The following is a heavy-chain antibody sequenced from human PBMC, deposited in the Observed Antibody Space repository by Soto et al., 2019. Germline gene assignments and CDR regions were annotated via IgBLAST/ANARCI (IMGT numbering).Heavy chain of an antibody. J-gene: IGHJ5*01. Sequence: DVQLLESGGGLVQPGGSLTLSCAASRFIFSDFAMSWVRRAPGKGLELVSAIGGGGTDTYYADSVKGRFTISRDNSKNTLYLQMNSLRDEDTAVYYCAKDAVPYNGKWDWFDSWGQGTLVTVSS. V-gene: IGHV3-23*01. CDR3: AKDAVPYNGKWDWFDS. D-gene: IGHD1-26*01. CDR1: RFIFSDFA. CDR2: IGGGGTDT.